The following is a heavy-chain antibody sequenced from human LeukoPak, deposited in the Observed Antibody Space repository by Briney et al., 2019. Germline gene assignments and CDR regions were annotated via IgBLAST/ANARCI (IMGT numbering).Heavy chain of an antibody. Sequence: GRSLRLSCAASGFIMSRYGMHWVRQAPGKGLEWVAVIWHDGGNKFYADSVKGRFTISRDNLKNTLYLQMDFLRVEDTGLYFCARGRDEYSSSPHDDWGQRTLVTVSS. CDR2: IWHDGGNK. D-gene: IGHD6-6*01. V-gene: IGHV3-33*01. J-gene: IGHJ4*02. CDR1: GFIMSRYG. CDR3: ARGRDEYSSSPHDD.